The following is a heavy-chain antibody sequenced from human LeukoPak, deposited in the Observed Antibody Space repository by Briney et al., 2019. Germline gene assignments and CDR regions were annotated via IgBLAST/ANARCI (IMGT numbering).Heavy chain of an antibody. CDR2: ISSDGGST. V-gene: IGHV3-64D*09. D-gene: IGHD6-6*01. J-gene: IGHJ6*02. Sequence: GGSLRLSCSASGFTFSTYAMHWVRQAPGKGLEYVSAISSDGGSTYYADSVKGTFTISRDNPKTTLYLQMSSLRPDDTAVYYCVKWRAAMAPRDYYYGMDVWGQGTTVTVSS. CDR1: GFTFSTYA. CDR3: VKWRAAMAPRDYYYGMDV.